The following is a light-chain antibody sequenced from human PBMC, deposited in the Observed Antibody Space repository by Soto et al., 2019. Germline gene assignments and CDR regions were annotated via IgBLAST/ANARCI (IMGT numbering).Light chain of an antibody. Sequence: EIVLTQSPATLSLSPGERATLSCRASQSVSSYLAWYQQKPGQAPSLLIYDASNRATGIPARFSGSGSRTDFTLTISSLEPEDFAVYYCQQRSNWPPTFGQGTKLEIK. CDR2: DAS. J-gene: IGKJ2*01. CDR3: QQRSNWPPT. V-gene: IGKV3-11*01. CDR1: QSVSSY.